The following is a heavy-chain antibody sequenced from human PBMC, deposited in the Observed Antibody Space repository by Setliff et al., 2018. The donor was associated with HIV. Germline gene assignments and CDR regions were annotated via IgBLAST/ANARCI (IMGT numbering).Heavy chain of an antibody. Sequence: TLSLTCTVSGGSISSYYWSWIRQPPGKGLEWIGYIYYSGSTNYNPSLKSRVTISVDTSKNQFSLKLNSVTAADTAVYYCAREGGVDLPTMDVWGKGTTVTVSS. CDR2: IYYSGST. D-gene: IGHD2-15*01. V-gene: IGHV4-59*01. J-gene: IGHJ6*03. CDR3: AREGGVDLPTMDV. CDR1: GGSISSYY.